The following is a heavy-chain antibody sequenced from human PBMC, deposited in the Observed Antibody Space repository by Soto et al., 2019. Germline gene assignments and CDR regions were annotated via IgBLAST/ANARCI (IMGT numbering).Heavy chain of an antibody. D-gene: IGHD6-13*01. CDR1: GGSISSSSYY. V-gene: IGHV4-39*01. J-gene: IGHJ6*02. CDR2: IYYSGST. Sequence: SETKCLTCPVSGGSISSSSYYWGWIRQPPGKGLEWIGSIYYSGSTYYNPPLKSRVTISVDTSKNQFSLKLSSVTAADTAVYYCARHLDFNSSSWYDLYYYYYGMDVWGQGTTVTVSS. CDR3: ARHLDFNSSSWYDLYYYYYGMDV.